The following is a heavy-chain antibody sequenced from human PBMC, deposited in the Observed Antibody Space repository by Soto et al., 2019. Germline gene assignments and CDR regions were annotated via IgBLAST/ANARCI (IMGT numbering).Heavy chain of an antibody. J-gene: IGHJ4*02. CDR2: ISKDGSVI. CDR1: GFSFSRFA. Sequence: QVQLVESGGGVVQPGGSLRLSCAASGFSFSRFAIHWVRHAPGKGLEWVAVISKDGSVIYYADSVKGRFTISRDNSKSSLFLQVNSLTSEDTAVYHCARSRSGAVPDSLGFWGQGTLVTVSS. V-gene: IGHV3-30-3*01. D-gene: IGHD3-10*01. CDR3: ARSRSGAVPDSLGF.